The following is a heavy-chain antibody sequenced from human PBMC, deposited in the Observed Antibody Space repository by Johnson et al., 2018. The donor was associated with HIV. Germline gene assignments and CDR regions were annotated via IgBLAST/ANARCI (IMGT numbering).Heavy chain of an antibody. V-gene: IGHV3-9*01. CDR3: AKGGYDSEDAFDI. CDR2: ISWNSGSI. D-gene: IGHD3-22*01. J-gene: IGHJ3*02. Sequence: EVQLLESGGALVRPGGSLRLSCAASGFAFHDRGMSWVRQAPGKGLEWVSGISWNSGSIGYVDSVKGRFTISRDNAKNSLYLQMNSLRAEDTALYYCAKGGYDSEDAFDIWGQGTMVTVSS. CDR1: GFAFHDRG.